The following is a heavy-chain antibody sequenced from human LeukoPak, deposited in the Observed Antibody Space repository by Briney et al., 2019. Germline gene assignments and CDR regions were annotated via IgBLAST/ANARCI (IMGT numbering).Heavy chain of an antibody. CDR3: ARHEVVVTAIGLDYFDY. CDR1: GGSISSSSYY. J-gene: IGHJ4*02. Sequence: SDTLSLTCTVSGGSISSSSYYWGWIRQPPGKGLAWIGGIHYSGSTYYNPSLKSRVTISVDTSKNQYSLKLSSVTAADTAVYYCARHEVVVTAIGLDYFDYWGQGTLVTVSS. CDR2: IHYSGST. D-gene: IGHD2-21*02. V-gene: IGHV4-39*01.